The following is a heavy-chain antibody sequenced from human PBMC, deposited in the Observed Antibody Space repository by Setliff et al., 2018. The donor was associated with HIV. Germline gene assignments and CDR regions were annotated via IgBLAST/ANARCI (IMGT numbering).Heavy chain of an antibody. CDR1: RGSISTTNW. D-gene: IGHD6-6*01. J-gene: IGHJ4*02. Sequence: PSETMSLTCAVSRGSISTTNWWRWVRQSPGKGLEWIGEIHHSGSTHYNPSLKSRVTMSVDKSKNQFSLKLRSVTAAATAVSYCARLESTSFDYFDYWGQGTLVTVSS. CDR3: ARLESTSFDYFDY. V-gene: IGHV4-4*02. CDR2: IHHSGST.